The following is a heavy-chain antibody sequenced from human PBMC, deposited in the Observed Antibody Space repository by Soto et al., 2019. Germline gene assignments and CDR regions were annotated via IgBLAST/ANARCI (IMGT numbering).Heavy chain of an antibody. CDR1: GFTFSSDW. CDR2: IISGGTRV. Sequence: EVQLVESGRGLVQPGGSLRLSCAASGFTFSSDWMNWVRQSPGKGLDWVSRIISGGTRVSYADSVKGRFIITRDNAKNTLYLEMHSLTADDTAVYYCARERTSKGGMDIWGQGTTVTVSS. V-gene: IGHV3-74*01. CDR3: ARERTSKGGMDI. J-gene: IGHJ6*02.